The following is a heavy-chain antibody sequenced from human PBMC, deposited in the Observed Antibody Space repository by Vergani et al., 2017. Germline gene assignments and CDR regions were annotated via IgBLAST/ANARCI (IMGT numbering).Heavy chain of an antibody. CDR3: ARDQDIVVVVAATVAFDI. Sequence: QVQLVQSGAEVKKPGASVKVSCKASGYTFTSYGISWVRQAPGQGLEWMGWISAYNGNTNYAQKLQCRVTMTTDTSTSTAYMELRSLRSDDTAVYYCARDQDIVVVVAATVAFDIWGQGTMVTVSS. CDR2: ISAYNGNT. V-gene: IGHV1-18*04. D-gene: IGHD2-15*01. CDR1: GYTFTSYG. J-gene: IGHJ3*02.